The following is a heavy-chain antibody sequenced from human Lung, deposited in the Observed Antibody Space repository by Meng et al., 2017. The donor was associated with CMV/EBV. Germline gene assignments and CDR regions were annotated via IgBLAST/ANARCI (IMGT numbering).Heavy chain of an antibody. D-gene: IGHD6-6*01. CDR1: GYTFTSYG. Sequence: ASXXVSXKTSGYTFTSYGISWVRQAPGQGLEWMGWISVYTDNTSSAQKYQGRLTMTTDTSTSTAYMGVRSLRSDDTAVYYCARDSPSLYSSSPGIDFWGQGTLVTVSS. CDR2: ISVYTDNT. CDR3: ARDSPSLYSSSPGIDF. V-gene: IGHV1-18*01. J-gene: IGHJ4*02.